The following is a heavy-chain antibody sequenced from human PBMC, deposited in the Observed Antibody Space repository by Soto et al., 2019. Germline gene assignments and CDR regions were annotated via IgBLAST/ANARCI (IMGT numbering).Heavy chain of an antibody. J-gene: IGHJ3*02. CDR3: ARVQMGYCISTSCYAFDI. CDR1: GYTFTGYY. CDR2: INPNSGGT. D-gene: IGHD2-2*01. V-gene: IGHV1-2*04. Sequence: ASVKVSCKASGYTFTGYYMHWVRQAPGQGLEWMGRINPNSGGTNYAQKFQGWVTMTRDTSISTAYMEPSRLISDDTALYYCARVQMGYCISTSCYAFDIWGQGTMVTVSS.